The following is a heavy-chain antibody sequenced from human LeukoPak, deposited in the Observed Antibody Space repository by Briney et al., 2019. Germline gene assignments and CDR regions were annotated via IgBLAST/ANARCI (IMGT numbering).Heavy chain of an antibody. D-gene: IGHD3-22*01. CDR3: ARRAYYDTSGYSPASGYFDL. CDR2: IYSNGIT. J-gene: IGHJ2*01. Sequence: SETLSHTCTVSGGSIFGHYFNWIRQAPGKGLEWIGYIYSNGITSYNPSLRSRGTMSIATSRSQFSLRLTSVTAADTAIYYCARRAYYDTSGYSPASGYFDLWGRGTLVTVSS. V-gene: IGHV4-4*08. CDR1: GGSIFGHY.